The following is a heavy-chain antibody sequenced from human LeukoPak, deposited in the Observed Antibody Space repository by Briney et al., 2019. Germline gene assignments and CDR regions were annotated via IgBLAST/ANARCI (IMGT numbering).Heavy chain of an antibody. J-gene: IGHJ3*02. D-gene: IGHD3-10*01. CDR1: GGSFSGYY. CDR2: INHSGST. V-gene: IGHV4-34*01. Sequence: SETLSLTCAVYGGSFSGYYWSWIRQPPGKGLEWIGEINHSGSTNYNPSLKSRVTISVDTSKNQFSLKLSSVTAADTAVYYCARGDHPYYYGSGKRRGAFDIWGQGTMVTVSS. CDR3: ARGDHPYYYGSGKRRGAFDI.